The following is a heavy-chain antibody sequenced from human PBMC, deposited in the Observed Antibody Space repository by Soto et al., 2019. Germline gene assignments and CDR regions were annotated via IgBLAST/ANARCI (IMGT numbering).Heavy chain of an antibody. J-gene: IGHJ3*02. Sequence: QVQLQESGPGLVKPSQTLSLTCTVSGGSISSGGYYWSWIRQHPGKGLEWIGYIYYSGSTYYNPSLKSRVTISVDTSKTQFSRKLSSVTAADTAVYYCARDSSGTTPAFDIWGKGTMVTVSS. D-gene: IGHD1-26*01. CDR1: GGSISSGGYY. V-gene: IGHV4-31*03. CDR2: IYYSGST. CDR3: ARDSSGTTPAFDI.